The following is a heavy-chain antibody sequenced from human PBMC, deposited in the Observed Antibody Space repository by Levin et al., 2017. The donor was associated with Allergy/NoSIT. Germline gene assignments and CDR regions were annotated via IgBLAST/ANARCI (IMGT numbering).Heavy chain of an antibody. Sequence: SQTLSLTCTVSGDSLNNYFWSWIRQPPWKGLEWIGYIYSSGGTNCNPPLKSRVTMSVDMTKNHFSLRLRSVTAADTAVYYCARGDYGDYGWFDSWGQGTLVTVSS. D-gene: IGHD4-17*01. J-gene: IGHJ5*01. V-gene: IGHV4-59*12. CDR1: GDSLNNYF. CDR3: ARGDYGDYGWFDS. CDR2: IYSSGGT.